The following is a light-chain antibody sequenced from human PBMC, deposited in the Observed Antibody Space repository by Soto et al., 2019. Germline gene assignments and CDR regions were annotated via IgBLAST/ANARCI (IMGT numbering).Light chain of an antibody. CDR1: SSNVGGYNY. CDR3: SSYTSISTPSYV. V-gene: IGLV2-14*01. CDR2: DVS. Sequence: QSALTQPASVSGSPGQSITISCPGTSSNVGGYNYVSWYQQHPGKAPKLMIYDVSNRPSGVSNRFSGSKSGNTASLTISGLQAEDEADYYCSSYTSISTPSYVFGTGTKLTVL. J-gene: IGLJ1*01.